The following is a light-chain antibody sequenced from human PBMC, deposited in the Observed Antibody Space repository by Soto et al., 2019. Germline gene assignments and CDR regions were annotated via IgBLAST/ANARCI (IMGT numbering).Light chain of an antibody. V-gene: IGLV1-44*01. Sequence: QSVLTQPHSASGTPGQRVTISCSGSSSNIGSNTVNWYQQLPGTAPKLLICTNNQRPSGVPDRFSGSKSGTSASLAISVLQSEDEADYYCAAWDDSLNGVVFGGGTKLTVL. CDR1: SSNIGSNT. CDR2: TNN. J-gene: IGLJ2*01. CDR3: AAWDDSLNGVV.